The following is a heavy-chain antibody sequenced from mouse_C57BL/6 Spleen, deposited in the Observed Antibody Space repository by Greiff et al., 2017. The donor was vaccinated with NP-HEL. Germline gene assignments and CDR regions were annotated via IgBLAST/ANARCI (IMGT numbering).Heavy chain of an antibody. J-gene: IGHJ1*03. CDR1: GYAFSSYW. Sequence: VQLQQSGAELVKPGASVKISCKASGYAFSSYWMNWVKQRPGKGLEWIGQIYPGDGDTNYNGKFKGKATLTADKSSSTAYMQLSSLTSEDSAVYFCARGNWEGGYFDVWGTGTTVTVSS. V-gene: IGHV1-80*01. CDR2: IYPGDGDT. D-gene: IGHD4-1*01. CDR3: ARGNWEGGYFDV.